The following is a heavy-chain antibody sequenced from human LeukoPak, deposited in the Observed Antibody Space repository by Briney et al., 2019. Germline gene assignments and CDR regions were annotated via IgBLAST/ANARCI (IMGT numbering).Heavy chain of an antibody. CDR3: AKDSIFGVSKGY. Sequence: GGSLRLSCAASGFTFSSYAMSWVRQAPGKGLERVSAISGSGGSTYYADSVKGRLTISRDNSKNTLYLQMNSLRAEDTAVYYCAKDSIFGVSKGYWGQGTLVTVSS. CDR2: ISGSGGST. CDR1: GFTFSSYA. J-gene: IGHJ4*02. V-gene: IGHV3-23*01. D-gene: IGHD3-3*01.